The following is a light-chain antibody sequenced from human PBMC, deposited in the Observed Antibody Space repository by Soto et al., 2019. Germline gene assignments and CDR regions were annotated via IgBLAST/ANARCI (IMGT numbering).Light chain of an antibody. Sequence: DLQMTQSPTSLSASVGDRVTITCRASQGIRNFVAWYQQKPGKAPKLLIYAASTLQSGVPSRFSGSGSGTDFTLTINSLQAEDVATYSCQKYSSVPVFGPGTKVEIK. CDR3: QKYSSVPV. V-gene: IGKV1-27*01. CDR2: AAS. J-gene: IGKJ3*01. CDR1: QGIRNF.